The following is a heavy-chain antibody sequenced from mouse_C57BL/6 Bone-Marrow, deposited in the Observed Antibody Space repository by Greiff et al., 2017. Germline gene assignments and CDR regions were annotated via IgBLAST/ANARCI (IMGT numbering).Heavy chain of an antibody. Sequence: VQLVEPGAELARPGASVKMSCKASGYTFTSYTMHWVKQRPGQGLEWIGYIHPSSGYTKYNQKFKNKATLTADKSSSTAYMQRSSLTSEDSAVYYCGRGGLRLPCAYWGQGTLVTVSA. CDR3: GRGGLRLPCAY. CDR2: IHPSSGYT. CDR1: GYTFTSYT. V-gene: IGHV1-4*01. J-gene: IGHJ3*01. D-gene: IGHD3-2*02.